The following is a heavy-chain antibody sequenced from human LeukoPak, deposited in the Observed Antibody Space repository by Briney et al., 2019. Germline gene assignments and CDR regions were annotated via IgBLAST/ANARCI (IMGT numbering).Heavy chain of an antibody. CDR2: ISSSSSYI. V-gene: IGHV3-21*04. D-gene: IGHD3-16*01. CDR3: AKDTPLCYFDY. Sequence: GGSLRLSCAASGFTFSSYSMNWVRQAPGKGLEWVSSISSSSSYIYYADSVKGRFTISRDNAKNSLYLQMNSLRAEDTAVYYCAKDTPLCYFDYWGQGTLVTVSS. CDR1: GFTFSSYS. J-gene: IGHJ4*02.